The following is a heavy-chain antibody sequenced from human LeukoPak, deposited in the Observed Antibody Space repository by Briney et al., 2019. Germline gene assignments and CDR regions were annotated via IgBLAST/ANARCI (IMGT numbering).Heavy chain of an antibody. CDR2: IYYSGST. CDR1: GGSISSGGYY. Sequence: SQTLSLTCTVSGGSISSGGYYWSWIRQYPGKGLKWIGYIYYSGSTYYNPSLKSRVTISVDTSKNQFSLKLSSVTAADTAVYYYARDRNYYGMDVWGQGTTVTVSS. CDR3: ARDRNYYGMDV. V-gene: IGHV4-31*03. J-gene: IGHJ6*02.